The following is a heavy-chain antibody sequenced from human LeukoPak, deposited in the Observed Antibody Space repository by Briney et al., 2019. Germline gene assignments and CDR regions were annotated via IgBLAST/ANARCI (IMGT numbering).Heavy chain of an antibody. CDR1: GGTFSTYA. D-gene: IGHD2-2*01. J-gene: IGHJ4*02. CDR3: ARGYCSNNICLGRPYFDY. Sequence: ASVKVSCKASGGTFSTYAISWVRQAPGQGLEWMGVIIPIFGTANYAQKFQGRVTITTDESTSTAYMELSSLRSEDTAVYYCARGYCSNNICLGRPYFDYWGQETLVTVSS. CDR2: IIPIFGTA. V-gene: IGHV1-69*05.